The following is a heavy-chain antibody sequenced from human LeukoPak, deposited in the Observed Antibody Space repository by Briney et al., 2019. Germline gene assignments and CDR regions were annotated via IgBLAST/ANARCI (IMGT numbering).Heavy chain of an antibody. Sequence: PGGSLRLSCAASGFTFSNYAMNWVRQAPGKGLEWVSTFSGSGGNTYYADSVKGRFTISRDDSKNTLYLQVDSLRAEDTAEYYCARDLGIAARPVFDQWGQGTLVTVSS. CDR1: GFTFSNYA. D-gene: IGHD6-6*01. CDR3: ARDLGIAARPVFDQ. V-gene: IGHV3-23*01. CDR2: FSGSGGNT. J-gene: IGHJ4*02.